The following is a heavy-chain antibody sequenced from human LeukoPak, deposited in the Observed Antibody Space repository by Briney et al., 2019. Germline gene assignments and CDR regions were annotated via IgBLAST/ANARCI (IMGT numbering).Heavy chain of an antibody. V-gene: IGHV3-23*01. CDR3: AKAHYDILTGYPFDY. CDR2: TSGSGGST. J-gene: IGHJ4*02. CDR1: GFTFSSYA. D-gene: IGHD3-9*01. Sequence: GGPLRLSCAASGFTFSSYAMSWARQAPGKGLEWVSVTSGSGGSTYYADSVKGRFTLSRDNSKNPLYLQMNSLRAEDTAVYYCAKAHYDILTGYPFDYWGQGTLVTVSS.